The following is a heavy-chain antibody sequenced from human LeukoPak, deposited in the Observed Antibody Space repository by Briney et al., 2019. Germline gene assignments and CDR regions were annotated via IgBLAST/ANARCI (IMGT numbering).Heavy chain of an antibody. D-gene: IGHD3-10*01. Sequence: GESLKISCKGSGYSFTSYWIGWVRQMPGKGLGWMGIIYPGDSDTRYSPSFQGQVTISADKSISTAYLQWSSLRASDTAMYYCARHFLPYYYGSGSNWFDPWGQGTLVTVSS. J-gene: IGHJ5*02. CDR1: GYSFTSYW. V-gene: IGHV5-51*01. CDR3: ARHFLPYYYGSGSNWFDP. CDR2: IYPGDSDT.